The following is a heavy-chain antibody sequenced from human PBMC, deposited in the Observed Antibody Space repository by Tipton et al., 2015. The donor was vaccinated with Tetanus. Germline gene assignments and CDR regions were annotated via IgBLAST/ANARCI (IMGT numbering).Heavy chain of an antibody. Sequence: VQLVQSGADVKKPGESLKISCKASGYSFTSHWIGWVRQMPGQGLEWMGMIFPDDSDTRYSPSFQGHVTFSVDKSTSTVYLQWSSLKASDTAMYFCARMYSTSSPFDHWGQGTLVAVSS. CDR3: ARMYSTSSPFDH. D-gene: IGHD6-6*01. V-gene: IGHV5-51*01. CDR1: GYSFTSHW. CDR2: IFPDDSDT. J-gene: IGHJ4*02.